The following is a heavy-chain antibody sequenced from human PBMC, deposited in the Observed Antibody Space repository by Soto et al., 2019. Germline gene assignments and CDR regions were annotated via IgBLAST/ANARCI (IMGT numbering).Heavy chain of an antibody. CDR1: GFTFTSSA. Sequence: GASVKVSCKASGFTFTSSAMQWVRQARGQRLEWIGWIVVGSGNTNYAQKFQERVTITRDMSTSTAYMELSSLRSEDTAVYYCAAELYRFSNGSGSLFDYWGQGTLVTVSS. J-gene: IGHJ4*02. V-gene: IGHV1-58*02. CDR2: IVVGSGNT. CDR3: AAELYRFSNGSGSLFDY. D-gene: IGHD3-10*01.